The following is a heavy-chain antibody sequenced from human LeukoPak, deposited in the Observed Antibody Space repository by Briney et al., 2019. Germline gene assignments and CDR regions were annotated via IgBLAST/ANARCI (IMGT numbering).Heavy chain of an antibody. J-gene: IGHJ4*02. CDR3: ARVVKYSSGPLTDLLPYYFDS. D-gene: IGHD6-19*01. CDR2: INAGNGNT. CDR1: GYTFTSYA. V-gene: IGHV1-3*03. Sequence: ASVKVSCKASGYTFTSYAMHWVRQAPGQRREWMGWINAGNGNTKYSQEFHGRFTISRDTSASTVYMELSSLRSEDMAVYYCARVVKYSSGPLTDLLPYYFDSWGQGTLVTVSS.